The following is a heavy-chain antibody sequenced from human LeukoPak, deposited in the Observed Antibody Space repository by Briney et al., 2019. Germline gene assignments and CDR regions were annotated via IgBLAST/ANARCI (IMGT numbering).Heavy chain of an antibody. CDR2: ISYDGSNK. Sequence: GGSLRLSCAASGFTFSSYAMHWVRQAPGKGLEWVAVISYDGSNKYYADSVKGRFTISRDNSKNTLYLHMNSLRAEDTAVYYCARDSTAVVTAEFDYWGQGTLVTVPS. D-gene: IGHD2-21*02. J-gene: IGHJ4*02. V-gene: IGHV3-30*04. CDR3: ARDSTAVVTAEFDY. CDR1: GFTFSSYA.